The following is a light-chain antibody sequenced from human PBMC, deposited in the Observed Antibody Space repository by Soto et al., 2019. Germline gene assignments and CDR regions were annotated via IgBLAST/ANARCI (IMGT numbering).Light chain of an antibody. J-gene: IGKJ4*01. CDR1: QISNNF. CDR3: QQRSNWPPALS. CDR2: DAS. Sequence: EVALTQSPATLSLSPGARATLSCRATQISNNFLAWYQHTPDQTPRLLIYDASKRATGIPGRFSGSGSGTDFTLTIGSIEPEDFAVYYCQQRSNWPPALSFGGGTKVDIK. V-gene: IGKV3-11*01.